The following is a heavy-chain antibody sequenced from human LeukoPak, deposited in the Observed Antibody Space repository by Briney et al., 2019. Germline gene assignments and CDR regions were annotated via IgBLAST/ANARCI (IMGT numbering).Heavy chain of an antibody. CDR3: ARVYSLPAGQYYYMDV. D-gene: IGHD5-18*01. J-gene: IGHJ6*03. CDR1: GYTFTSYD. CDR2: MNPNSGNT. V-gene: IGHV1-8*01. Sequence: ASVKVSCKASGYTFTSYDINWVRQATGQGREWMGWMNPNSGNTGYAQKFQGGVTMTRKTSISTAYMELSSLRSEDTAVYYCARVYSLPAGQYYYMDVWGKGTTVTVSS.